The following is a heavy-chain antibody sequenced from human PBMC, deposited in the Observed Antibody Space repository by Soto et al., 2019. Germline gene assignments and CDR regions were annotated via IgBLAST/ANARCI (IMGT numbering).Heavy chain of an antibody. D-gene: IGHD3-3*01. CDR2: INHSGST. Sequence: SETLSLTCAVYGGSFSGYYWSWIRQPPGKGLEWIGEINHSGSTNYNPSLKSRVTISVDTSKDQFSLKLSSVTAADTAVYYCAREEAITVFGVVTPDYWGQGIRVTVSS. CDR3: AREEAITVFGVVTPDY. CDR1: GGSFSGYY. V-gene: IGHV4-34*01. J-gene: IGHJ4*02.